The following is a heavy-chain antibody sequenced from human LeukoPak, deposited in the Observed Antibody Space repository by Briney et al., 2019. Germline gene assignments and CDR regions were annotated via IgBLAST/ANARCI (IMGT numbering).Heavy chain of an antibody. D-gene: IGHD3-3*01. CDR3: ARLAEPVWSGTQSDAFDI. Sequence: ASVKVSCKASGYTFTSYDINWVRQATGQGLEWMGGIIPIFGTANYAQKFQGRVTITADESTSTAYMELSSLRSEDTAVYYCARLAEPVWSGTQSDAFDIWGQGTMVTVSS. CDR1: GYTFTSYD. CDR2: IIPIFGTA. V-gene: IGHV1-69*13. J-gene: IGHJ3*02.